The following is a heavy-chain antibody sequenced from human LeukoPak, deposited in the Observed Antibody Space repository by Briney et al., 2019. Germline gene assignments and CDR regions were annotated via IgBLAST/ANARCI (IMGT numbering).Heavy chain of an antibody. Sequence: GGSLRRSCATSGFTFSSIWMSWVRQAPGKGLEWVANIKHDGSETNYVDSVKGRFTISRDNAKNSLHLQMNSLRVEDTAVYYCAKNGGPHGMDVWGQGTTVTVSS. CDR1: GFTFSSIW. CDR2: IKHDGSET. J-gene: IGHJ6*02. V-gene: IGHV3-7*02. D-gene: IGHD3-16*01. CDR3: AKNGGPHGMDV.